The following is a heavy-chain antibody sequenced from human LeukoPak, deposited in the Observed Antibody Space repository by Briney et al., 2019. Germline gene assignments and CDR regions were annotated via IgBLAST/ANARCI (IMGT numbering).Heavy chain of an antibody. CDR1: GGSFSGYY. CDR3: ARGLGDHFVVVPAASSWFDP. CDR2: INHSGST. J-gene: IGHJ5*02. Sequence: SETLSLTCAVYGGSFSGYYWSWIRQPPGKGLEWIGEINHSGSTNYNPSLKSRVTISVDTSKNQFTLKLSSVTAADTAVYYCARGLGDHFVVVPAASSWFDPWGQGTLVTVSS. V-gene: IGHV4-34*01. D-gene: IGHD2-2*01.